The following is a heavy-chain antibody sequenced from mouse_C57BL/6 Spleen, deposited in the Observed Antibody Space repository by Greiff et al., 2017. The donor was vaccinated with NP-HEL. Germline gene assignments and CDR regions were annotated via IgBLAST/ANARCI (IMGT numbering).Heavy chain of an antibody. J-gene: IGHJ4*01. CDR3: ARETTEGMDY. V-gene: IGHV3-6*01. D-gene: IGHD1-1*01. Sequence: EVQLVESGPGLVKPSQSLSLTCSVTGYSITSGYYWNWIRQFPGNKLEWMGYISYDGSNNYNPSLKNRISITRDTSKNQFFLKLNSVTTEDTATYYCARETTEGMDYWGQGTSVTVSS. CDR2: ISYDGSN. CDR1: GYSITSGYY.